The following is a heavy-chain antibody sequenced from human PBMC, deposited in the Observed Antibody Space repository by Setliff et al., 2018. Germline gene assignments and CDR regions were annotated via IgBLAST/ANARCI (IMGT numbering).Heavy chain of an antibody. CDR3: ARKDGDM. J-gene: IGHJ3*02. D-gene: IGHD2-15*01. CDR1: GESFSDSY. Sequence: SETLSLTCAVYGESFSDSYWSWVRQPPGKGLEWIGDIYHSGITNYNPSLKSRVTMSVDTSKNQFSLKMRSVTAADAALYYCARKDGDMWGQGTMVTVSS. CDR2: IYHSGIT. V-gene: IGHV4-34*01.